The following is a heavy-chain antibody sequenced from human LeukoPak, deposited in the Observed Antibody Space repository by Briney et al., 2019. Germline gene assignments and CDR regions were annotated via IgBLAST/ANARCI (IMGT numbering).Heavy chain of an antibody. CDR3: ARRAYRGARVNSYHI. Sequence: SETLSLTCTVSGGSISSYYWSWIRQPPGKGLEWIGYIYYSVSPTYNTSLKSRVTISVDTSKNQSSLKLSSVTAADTAVYYRARRAYRGARVNSYHIWGQGTLVTVSS. J-gene: IGHJ4*02. CDR1: GGSISSYY. V-gene: IGHV4-59*01. CDR2: IYYSVSP. D-gene: IGHD2-21*01.